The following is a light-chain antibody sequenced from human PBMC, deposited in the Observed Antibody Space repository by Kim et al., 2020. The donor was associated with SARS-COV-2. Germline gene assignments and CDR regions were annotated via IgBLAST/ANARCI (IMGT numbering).Light chain of an antibody. CDR3: QHYNKWPLT. V-gene: IGKV3D-15*01. CDR1: QSVSNN. J-gene: IGKJ4*01. CDR2: GAS. Sequence: EMVMTQSPATLSVSPGERATLSCKTSQSVSNNLAWYQQKPGQSPRLLIYGASTRATDIPARFSGSGSGTEFTLTISSLQSEDFAVYYCQHYNKWPLTFGGGTKVEIK.